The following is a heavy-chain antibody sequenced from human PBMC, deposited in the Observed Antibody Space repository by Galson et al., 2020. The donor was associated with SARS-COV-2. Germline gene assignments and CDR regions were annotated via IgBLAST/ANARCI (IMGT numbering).Heavy chain of an antibody. J-gene: IGHJ5*01. CDR2: SCTSGGGT. D-gene: IGHD2-15*01. CDR3: AKDYGRFCSGPTCNLFDS. Sequence: GGSLRLSCAASGFRFSDYVMHWVRQAPGKGLEWVSRSCTSGGGTYYTDSVKGRFTISRDISKNTLYLDMRSLRDEDTAVYYCAKDYGRFCSGPTCNLFDSWSQGTVVTVSS. V-gene: IGHV3-23*01. CDR1: GFRFSDYV.